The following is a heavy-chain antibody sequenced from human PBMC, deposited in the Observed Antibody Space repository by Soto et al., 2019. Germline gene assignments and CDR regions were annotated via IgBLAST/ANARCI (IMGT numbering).Heavy chain of an antibody. V-gene: IGHV3-33*01. CDR3: ARDRETAMVTRYFGMDV. D-gene: IGHD5-18*01. J-gene: IGHJ6*02. Sequence: QVHLVESGGGVVQPGRSLTLSCAASGFTFNIYGMHWVRQAPGKGLEWVAAIWYDGSHEYYGDSVKGRFTISRDNSRNTLYLQLNILRAEDTAVYYCARDRETAMVTRYFGMDVWGQGTTVTVS. CDR1: GFTFNIYG. CDR2: IWYDGSHE.